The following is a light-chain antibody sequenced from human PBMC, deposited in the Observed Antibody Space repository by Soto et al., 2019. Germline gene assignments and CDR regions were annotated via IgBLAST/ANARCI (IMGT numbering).Light chain of an antibody. CDR1: QSVSSY. Sequence: EIVLTQSPATLSLSPGERATLSCRASQSVSSYLAWYHQKPGQAPRLLIYDASNRATGSPARFSGSGSGTDFTLTISSLEPEDFAVYYCQQRSNWHRTFGQGTKLEIK. V-gene: IGKV3D-11*02. J-gene: IGKJ2*01. CDR3: QQRSNWHRT. CDR2: DAS.